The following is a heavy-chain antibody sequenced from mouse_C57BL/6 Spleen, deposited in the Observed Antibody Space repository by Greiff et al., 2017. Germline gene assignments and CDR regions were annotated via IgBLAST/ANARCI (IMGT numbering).Heavy chain of an antibody. CDR2: IYPGDGDT. CDR3: ARSENAMDY. J-gene: IGHJ4*01. Sequence: VKLMESGAELVKPGASVKISCKASGYAFSSYWMNWVKQRPGKGLEWIGQIYPGDGDTNYNGKFKGKAPLTADNSSRTAYMRLSSLTSEDSAVYFCARSENAMDYWGQGTSVTVSS. CDR1: GYAFSSYW. V-gene: IGHV1-80*01.